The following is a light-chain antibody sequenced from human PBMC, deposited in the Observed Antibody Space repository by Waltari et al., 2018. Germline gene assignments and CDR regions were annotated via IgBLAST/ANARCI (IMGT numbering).Light chain of an antibody. Sequence: QSALTQPASVSGSPGQSITIPCPGTSSDLGAYPYVPLYQQFPGKAPKLIIYDVSKRPSGVSNRFSGSKSGDSASLTISGLQVDDEAHYHCASYTSGSTHVAFGGGTQVTVL. J-gene: IGLJ2*01. CDR1: SSDLGAYPY. CDR3: ASYTSGSTHVA. CDR2: DVS. V-gene: IGLV2-14*01.